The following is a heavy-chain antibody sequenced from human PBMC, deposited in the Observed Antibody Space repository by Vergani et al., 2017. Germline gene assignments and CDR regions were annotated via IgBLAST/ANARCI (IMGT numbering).Heavy chain of an antibody. D-gene: IGHD3-10*01. Sequence: EVQLVESGGGLVKPGGSLRLSCAASGFTFSSYSMNWVRQAPGKGLEWVSSISSSSSYIYYADSVKGRFTISRDNAKNSLYLQMNSLRAEDTAVYYCASGVGDYYGSGSLLDYWGQGTLVTVSS. V-gene: IGHV3-21*01. CDR2: ISSSSSYI. CDR3: ASGVGDYYGSGSLLDY. J-gene: IGHJ4*02. CDR1: GFTFSSYS.